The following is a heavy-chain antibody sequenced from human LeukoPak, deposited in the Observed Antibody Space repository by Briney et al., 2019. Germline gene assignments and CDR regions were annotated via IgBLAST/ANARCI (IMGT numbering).Heavy chain of an antibody. D-gene: IGHD5-18*01. J-gene: IGHJ5*02. CDR3: ALSGYSYGEMGWFDP. Sequence: PSETLSLTCTVSGGSISSGDYYWSWIRQPPGKGLEWIGYIYYSGSTNYNPSLKSRVTISVDTSKNQFSLKLSSVTAADTAVYYCALSGYSYGEMGWFDPWGQGTLVTVSS. CDR1: GGSISSGDYY. CDR2: IYYSGST. V-gene: IGHV4-61*08.